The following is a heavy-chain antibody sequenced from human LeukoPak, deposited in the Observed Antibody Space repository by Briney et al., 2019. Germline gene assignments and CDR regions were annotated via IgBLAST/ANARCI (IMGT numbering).Heavy chain of an antibody. V-gene: IGHV3-11*01. J-gene: IGHJ6*02. CDR2: ISSSGSTI. CDR3: ARSYGDYVRLDYYYGMDV. CDR1: GFTFSDYY. Sequence: GGSLRLSCAASGFTFSDYYMSWIRQAPGKGLEWVSYISSSGSTIYYADSVKGRFTISRDNAKNSLYLQMNSLGAEDTAVYYCARSYGDYVRLDYYYGMDVWGQGTTVTVSS. D-gene: IGHD4-17*01.